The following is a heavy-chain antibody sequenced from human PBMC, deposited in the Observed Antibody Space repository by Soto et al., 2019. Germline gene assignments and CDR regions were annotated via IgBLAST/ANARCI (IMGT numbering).Heavy chain of an antibody. CDR3: ARLRRDWGDAFDL. Sequence: SVTVSCKASGGSFGSSAISWVRQAPAQGLEWMGEIIPVFDKANYAQNFQGRLTITADEPTGTVFMQLSSLRSEDTAVYFCARLRRDWGDAFDLWGLGTLVTVSS. CDR2: IIPVFDKA. D-gene: IGHD3-16*01. V-gene: IGHV1-69*13. CDR1: GGSFGSSA. J-gene: IGHJ3*01.